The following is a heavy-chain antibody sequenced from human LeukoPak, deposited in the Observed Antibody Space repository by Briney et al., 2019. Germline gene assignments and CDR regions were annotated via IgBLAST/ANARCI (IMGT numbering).Heavy chain of an antibody. CDR2: INHSGST. CDR3: ARGLVGYSSGWYRY. D-gene: IGHD6-19*01. Sequence: SETLSLTCAVYGGSFSGYYWSWIRQPPGKGLEWIGEINHSGSTNYNPSLKSRVTISVDTSKNQFSLKLSSVTAADTAVYYCARGLVGYSSGWYRYWGQGTLVTVSS. CDR1: GGSFSGYY. J-gene: IGHJ4*02. V-gene: IGHV4-34*01.